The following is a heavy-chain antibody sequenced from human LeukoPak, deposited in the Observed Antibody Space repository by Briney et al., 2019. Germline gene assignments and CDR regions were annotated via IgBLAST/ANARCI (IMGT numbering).Heavy chain of an antibody. Sequence: GGSLRLSCLASGFTFSSYGMHWVRQAPGKGLEWVAVIWYDGSNKYYADSVKGRFTISRDNSKNTLYLQMNSLRAEDTALYYCARWGSGYNLFDYWGQGILVTVSP. V-gene: IGHV3-33*01. J-gene: IGHJ4*02. D-gene: IGHD3-3*01. CDR1: GFTFSSYG. CDR3: ARWGSGYNLFDY. CDR2: IWYDGSNK.